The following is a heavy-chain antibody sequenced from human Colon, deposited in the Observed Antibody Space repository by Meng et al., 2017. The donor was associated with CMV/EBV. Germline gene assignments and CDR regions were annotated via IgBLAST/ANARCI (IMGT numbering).Heavy chain of an antibody. D-gene: IGHD2-15*01. CDR1: GGAISTTSYY. J-gene: IGHJ4*02. CDR2: VYYNGNT. CDR3: ARHSGYEQGTLFYLDH. Sequence: SETLSLTCNVSGGAISTTSYYWGWIRQSPGRGLEWIGSVYYNGNTYYKSSLKSRFTISVDTPKNQFSLTVSSVTATDTAVYYCARHSGYEQGTLFYLDHWGPGTLVTVSS. V-gene: IGHV4-39*01.